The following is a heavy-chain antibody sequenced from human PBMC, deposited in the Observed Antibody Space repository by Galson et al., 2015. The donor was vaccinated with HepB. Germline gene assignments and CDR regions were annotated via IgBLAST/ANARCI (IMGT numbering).Heavy chain of an antibody. V-gene: IGHV3-30*01. J-gene: IGHJ4*02. Sequence: SLRLSCEASGFTFSSYVMHWVRQAPGKGLEWVALISHDGSNTYYADSVKGRFTISRDSSKNTLNMQMNSLRAEDTAVYYCAREYNWGGGEGYFDDWGQGTLVTVSS. CDR2: ISHDGSNT. CDR1: GFTFSSYV. D-gene: IGHD1-20*01. CDR3: AREYNWGGGEGYFDD.